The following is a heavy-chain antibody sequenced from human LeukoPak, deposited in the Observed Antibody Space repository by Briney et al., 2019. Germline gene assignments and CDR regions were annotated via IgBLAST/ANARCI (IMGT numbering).Heavy chain of an antibody. J-gene: IGHJ4*02. D-gene: IGHD3-16*01. CDR3: AKGGTGEVTNFDY. V-gene: IGHV3-30*02. CDR1: GFNFSSYG. CDR2: IRYDETNR. Sequence: HPGESLRLSCAASGFNFSSYGMHWVRQAPGKGVEWVSFIRYDETNRYYADSVKGRFTISRDNSKSTLYLQMNSLRAEDTAFYYCAKGGTGEVTNFDYWGQGTLVTVSS.